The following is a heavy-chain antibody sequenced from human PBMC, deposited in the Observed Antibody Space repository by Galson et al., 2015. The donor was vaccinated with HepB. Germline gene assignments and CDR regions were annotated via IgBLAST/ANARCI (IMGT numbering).Heavy chain of an antibody. CDR1: GFTVSSNY. Sequence: SLRLSCAASGFTVSSNYMSWVRQAPGKGLEWVSVIYSGGSTYYADSVKGRFTISRDNSKNTLYLQMNSLRAEDTAVYYCARELSGDTAMAPYYGMDVWGQGTTVTVSS. D-gene: IGHD5-18*01. J-gene: IGHJ6*02. CDR2: IYSGGST. V-gene: IGHV3-66*01. CDR3: ARELSGDTAMAPYYGMDV.